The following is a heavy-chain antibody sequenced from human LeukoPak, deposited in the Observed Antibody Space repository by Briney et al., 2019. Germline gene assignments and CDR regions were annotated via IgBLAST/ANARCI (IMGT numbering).Heavy chain of an antibody. Sequence: GGSLRLSCAASGFTFSDYYMSWIRQAPGKGLEWVSYISSSGSTIYYADSVKGRFTISRDNAKNSLYLQMNSQRAEDTAVYYCASGSLWFGESRVDFDYWGQGTLVTVSS. CDR3: ASGSLWFGESRVDFDY. J-gene: IGHJ4*02. CDR2: ISSSGSTI. D-gene: IGHD3-10*01. CDR1: GFTFSDYY. V-gene: IGHV3-11*01.